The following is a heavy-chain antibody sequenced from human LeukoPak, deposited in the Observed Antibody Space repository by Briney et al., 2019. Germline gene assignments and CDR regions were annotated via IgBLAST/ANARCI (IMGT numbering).Heavy chain of an antibody. CDR2: ISAYNGNT. J-gene: IGHJ3*02. V-gene: IGHV1-18*01. CDR3: ARDEGYDSSGYHDAFDI. Sequence: GASVKVSCKASGYTFTSYGISWVRQAPGQGLEWMGWISAYNGNTNYAQKLQGRVTMTTDTSTSTAYMELRSLRSDDTAVYYCARDEGYDSSGYHDAFDIWGQGTMVTVSS. D-gene: IGHD3-22*01. CDR1: GYTFTSYG.